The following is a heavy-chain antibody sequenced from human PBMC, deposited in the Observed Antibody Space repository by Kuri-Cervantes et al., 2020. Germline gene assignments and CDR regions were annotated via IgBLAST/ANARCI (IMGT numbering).Heavy chain of an antibody. CDR3: ARESGTPYYYYGMDV. CDR1: GGTFSSYT. Sequence: SVKVSCKASGGTFSSYTISWVRQAPGQGLEWMGRIIPILGIANYAQKFQGRVTITADKSTSTAYMELSSLRSEDTAVYYCARESGTPYYYYGMDVWGQGTTVAVSS. J-gene: IGHJ6*02. V-gene: IGHV1-69*04. CDR2: IIPILGIA. D-gene: IGHD1-1*01.